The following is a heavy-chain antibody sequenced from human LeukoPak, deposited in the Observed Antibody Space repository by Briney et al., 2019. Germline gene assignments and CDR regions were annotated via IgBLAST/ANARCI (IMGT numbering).Heavy chain of an antibody. D-gene: IGHD2-15*01. Sequence: SETLSLTCTVSGGSISSYYWSWIRQPAGKGLEWIGRIYTSGSTNYNPSLKSRVTMSVDTSKNQFSLKLSSVTAADTAVYCCARDSHVELPYAHTHYYMDVWGKGTTVTVSS. CDR2: IYTSGST. CDR3: ARDSHVELPYAHTHYYMDV. CDR1: GGSISSYY. J-gene: IGHJ6*03. V-gene: IGHV4-4*07.